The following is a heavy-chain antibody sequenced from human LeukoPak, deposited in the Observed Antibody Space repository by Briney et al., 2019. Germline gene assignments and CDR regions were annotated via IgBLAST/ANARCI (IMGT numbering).Heavy chain of an antibody. V-gene: IGHV4-34*01. Sequence: PSETLSLTCAVYGGSFSGYYWSWIRQPPGKGLEWIGEINHSGSTNYNPSLKSRVTISVDTSKNQFSLKLSSVTAADTAVYYCARHLQLDLIGPLDVWGKGTTVTVSS. CDR2: INHSGST. D-gene: IGHD4-11*01. J-gene: IGHJ6*04. CDR1: GGSFSGYY. CDR3: ARHLQLDLIGPLDV.